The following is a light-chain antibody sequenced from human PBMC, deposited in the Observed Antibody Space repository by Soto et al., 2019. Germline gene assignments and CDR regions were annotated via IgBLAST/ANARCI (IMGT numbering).Light chain of an antibody. Sequence: QSVLTQPASVSGSPGQSITISCTGTSSVVGGYNYVSWYQQHPGKAPKLMIYDVSNQPSGVSNRFSGSKSGNTASLTISGLQAEDEADYYCNSYTSSSTYVFGTGTKVTVL. CDR3: NSYTSSSTYV. CDR2: DVS. J-gene: IGLJ1*01. V-gene: IGLV2-14*01. CDR1: SSVVGGYNY.